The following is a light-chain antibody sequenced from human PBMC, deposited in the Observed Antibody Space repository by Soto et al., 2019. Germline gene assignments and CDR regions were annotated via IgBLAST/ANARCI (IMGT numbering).Light chain of an antibody. CDR3: QQYGSSVS. V-gene: IGKV3-20*01. CDR1: QSVSSSY. J-gene: IGKJ4*01. Sequence: EIVLTQSPGTLSLSPGERATLSCRASQSVSSSYLAWYQQKPGQAPRILIYGASSRATGIPDRFSGSRSETAFTLTISRLEPEDFAVYYCQQYGSSVSFGGGTKAEIK. CDR2: GAS.